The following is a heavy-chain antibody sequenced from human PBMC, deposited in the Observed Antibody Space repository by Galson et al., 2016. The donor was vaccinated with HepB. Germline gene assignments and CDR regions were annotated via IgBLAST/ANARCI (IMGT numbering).Heavy chain of an antibody. Sequence: TLSLTCIVSGDSISSGNYYWTWIRQHPGNGLEWIGYIHYSGNTYYNPSLKTRLTISRDTSKNHFSLKLFSVTAADTALYYCARGGGNYGRIFDIWGQGSLVTVSS. CDR1: GDSISSGNYY. CDR2: IHYSGNT. CDR3: ARGGGNYGRIFDI. J-gene: IGHJ4*02. D-gene: IGHD3-3*02. V-gene: IGHV4-31*03.